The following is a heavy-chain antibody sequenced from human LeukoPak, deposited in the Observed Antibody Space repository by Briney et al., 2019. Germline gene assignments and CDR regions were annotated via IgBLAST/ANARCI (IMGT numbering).Heavy chain of an antibody. CDR2: IYYSGST. Sequence: PETLSLTCTVSGGSISSSSYYWGWIRQPPGKGLEWIGSIYYSGSTYYNPSLKSRVTISVDTSKNQFSLKLSSVTAADTAVYYCARWPLLGYCSGGSCQDNDYWGQGTLVTVSS. CDR3: ARWPLLGYCSGGSCQDNDY. V-gene: IGHV4-39*01. J-gene: IGHJ4*02. CDR1: GGSISSSSYY. D-gene: IGHD2-15*01.